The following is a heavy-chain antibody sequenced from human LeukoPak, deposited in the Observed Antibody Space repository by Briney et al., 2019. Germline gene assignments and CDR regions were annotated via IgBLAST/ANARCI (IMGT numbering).Heavy chain of an antibody. CDR3: ARVDSSSWYFDY. J-gene: IGHJ4*02. CDR2: INRDGTEK. CDR1: GFTFSDYW. D-gene: IGHD6-13*01. Sequence: PGGSLRLSCAPSGFTFSDYWMSWVRQAPGKGLEWVANINRDGTEKYYVDSVKGRFTVSRDNADNSLCLQMNSLRAEDTAMYYCARVDSSSWYFDYWGQGTLVTVSS. V-gene: IGHV3-7*03.